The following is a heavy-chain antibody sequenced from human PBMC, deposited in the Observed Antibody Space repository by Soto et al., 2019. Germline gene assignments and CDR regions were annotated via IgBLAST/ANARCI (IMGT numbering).Heavy chain of an antibody. V-gene: IGHV4-34*01. CDR3: ARASGYYYYYMDV. J-gene: IGHJ6*03. Sequence: SETLSLTCAVYGGSFSGYYWSWIRQPPGKGLEWIGEINHSGSTNYNPSLKSRVTISVDTSKNQFSLKLSSVTAADTAVYYCARASGYYYYYMDVWGKGTTVTVSS. CDR2: INHSGST. CDR1: GGSFSGYY.